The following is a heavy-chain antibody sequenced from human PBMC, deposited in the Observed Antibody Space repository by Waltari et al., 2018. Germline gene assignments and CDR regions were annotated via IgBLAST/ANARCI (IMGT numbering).Heavy chain of an antibody. CDR1: GGSISSGGYY. J-gene: IGHJ4*02. CDR2: IYYSGST. D-gene: IGHD3-10*01. V-gene: IGHV4-31*01. Sequence: QVQLQESGPGLVKPSQTLSLTCTVSGGSISSGGYYWSWIRQHPGKGLEGIGYIYYSGSTYYNPSLKSLVTISVDTSKNQFSLKLSSVTAADTAVYYCARSVLLWFGHFDYWGQGTLVTVSS. CDR3: ARSVLLWFGHFDY.